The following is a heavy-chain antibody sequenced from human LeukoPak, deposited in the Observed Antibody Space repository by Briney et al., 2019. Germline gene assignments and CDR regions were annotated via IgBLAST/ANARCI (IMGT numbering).Heavy chain of an antibody. Sequence: QPGGALRLSCSTPGFPLSKYGKKWVRQAPGEGVEGVSYISSSGTTIYYADSVKGRFTISRDNAKNSLYLQMNGLRAEDTGVYYCARVWGSGSYRFDYWGRGTLVTVSS. J-gene: IGHJ4*02. CDR3: ARVWGSGSYRFDY. V-gene: IGHV3-48*03. CDR2: ISSSGTTI. CDR1: GFPLSKYG. D-gene: IGHD3-10*01.